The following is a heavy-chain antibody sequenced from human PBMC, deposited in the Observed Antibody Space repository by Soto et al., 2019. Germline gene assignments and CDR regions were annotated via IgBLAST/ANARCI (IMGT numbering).Heavy chain of an antibody. D-gene: IGHD6-13*01. J-gene: IGHJ6*01. V-gene: IGHV1-3*01. CDR2: INAGNGNR. CDR3: VRVYSSSSSAGRGMDV. Sequence: ASVKVSCKASGYIFTSYSMHWLRQPPGQRLEWIGWINAGNGNRIYSEKFQGRVTITRDISATTAYMELSSLRSEDTAVYYCVRVYSSSSSAGRGMDVWGQGTTVTVSS. CDR1: GYIFTSYS.